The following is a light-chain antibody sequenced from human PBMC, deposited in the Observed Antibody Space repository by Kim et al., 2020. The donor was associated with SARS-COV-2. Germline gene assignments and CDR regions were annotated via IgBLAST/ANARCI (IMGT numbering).Light chain of an antibody. CDR3: QKYNGAPWT. J-gene: IGKJ1*01. CDR2: AAS. Sequence: SAPVGDTVTITCRASQGISKNLAWYQQKPGNAPKLLILAASALQSGVPTRFSGSGSGTDFTLTISSLQPEDVATYYCQKYNGAPWTFGQGTKLEI. V-gene: IGKV1-27*01. CDR1: QGISKN.